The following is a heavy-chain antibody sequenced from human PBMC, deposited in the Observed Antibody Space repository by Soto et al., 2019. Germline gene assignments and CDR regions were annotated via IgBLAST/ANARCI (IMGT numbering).Heavy chain of an antibody. V-gene: IGHV1-8*01. CDR2: LNPNTGGT. Sequence: ASVKVSCKASGYSFTCYDINWVRQATGQGLEWIGWLNPNTGGTGYSQKFQGRLTLTRDTSISTAYMELTSLTSEDAAVYFCARSRGTITTSDFWGQGTQVTVS. CDR3: ARSRGTITTSDF. D-gene: IGHD1-20*01. J-gene: IGHJ4*02. CDR1: GYSFTCYD.